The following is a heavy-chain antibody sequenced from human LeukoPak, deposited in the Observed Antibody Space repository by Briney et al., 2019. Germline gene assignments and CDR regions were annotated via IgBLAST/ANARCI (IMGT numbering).Heavy chain of an antibody. J-gene: IGHJ5*02. Sequence: PSETLSLTCTVSGGSISSYYWSWIRQPPGKGLEWIGYIYYSGSTNYNPSLKGRVTISVDTSKNQFSLKLSSVTAADTAVYYCARGSYDSSGYYYGSWFDPWGQGTLVTVSS. V-gene: IGHV4-59*01. CDR1: GGSISSYY. D-gene: IGHD3-22*01. CDR2: IYYSGST. CDR3: ARGSYDSSGYYYGSWFDP.